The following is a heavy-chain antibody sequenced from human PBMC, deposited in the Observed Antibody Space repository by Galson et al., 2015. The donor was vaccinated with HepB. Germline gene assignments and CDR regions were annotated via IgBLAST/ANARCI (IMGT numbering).Heavy chain of an antibody. CDR1: GFTFSSYA. J-gene: IGHJ6*02. Sequence: SLRLSCAASGFTFSSYAMSWVRQAPGKGLEWVSAISGSGGSTYYADSVKGRFTISRDNSKNTLYLQMNSLRAEDTAVYYCAKDLGYCSSTSCSLVLGDGGMDVWGQGTTVTVSS. D-gene: IGHD2-2*01. V-gene: IGHV3-23*01. CDR2: ISGSGGST. CDR3: AKDLGYCSSTSCSLVLGDGGMDV.